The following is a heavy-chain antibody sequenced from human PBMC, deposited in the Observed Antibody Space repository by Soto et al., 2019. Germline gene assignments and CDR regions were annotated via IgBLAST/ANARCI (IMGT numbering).Heavy chain of an antibody. CDR1: GGSISSYY. V-gene: IGHV4-59*08. J-gene: IGHJ6*02. D-gene: IGHD3-22*01. CDR3: ARRSGYNFYYNYYGMDV. CDR2: IYYSGST. Sequence: SETLSLTCTVSGGSISSYYWSWIRQPPGKGLEWIGYIYYSGSTNYNPSLKSRVTISVDTSKNQFSLKLTSVTAADTAVYYCARRSGYNFYYNYYGMDVWGQGTTVTVSS.